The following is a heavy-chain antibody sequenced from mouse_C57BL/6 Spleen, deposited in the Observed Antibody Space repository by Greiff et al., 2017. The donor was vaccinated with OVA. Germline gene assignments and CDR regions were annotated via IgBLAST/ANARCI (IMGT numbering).Heavy chain of an antibody. CDR3: ARWVRDEAMDY. Sequence: QVQLQQPGAELVKPGASVKLSYKASGYTFTSYWMQWVKQRPGQGLEWIGEIDPSDSYTNYNQKFKGKATLTVDTSSSTAYMQLSSLTSEDSAVYYCARWVRDEAMDYWGQGTSVTVSS. CDR1: GYTFTSYW. CDR2: IDPSDSYT. J-gene: IGHJ4*01. D-gene: IGHD3-3*01. V-gene: IGHV1-50*01.